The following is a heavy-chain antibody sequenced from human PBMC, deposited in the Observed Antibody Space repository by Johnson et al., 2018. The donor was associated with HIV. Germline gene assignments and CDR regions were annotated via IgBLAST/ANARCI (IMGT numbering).Heavy chain of an antibody. CDR3: AREGGATIFGVTDAFDI. D-gene: IGHD3-3*01. J-gene: IGHJ3*02. CDR1: GFTFSNYA. CDR2: ISSNGGST. V-gene: IGHV3-64*01. Sequence: EVQLVESGGGLVQPGGSLRLSCAASGFTFSNYAMHWVRQAPGKGLEYVSAISSNGGSTYYANSVKGRFTISRDNSKNTLNLQMNSLRADDTAVYYCAREGGATIFGVTDAFDIWGQGTMVTVSS.